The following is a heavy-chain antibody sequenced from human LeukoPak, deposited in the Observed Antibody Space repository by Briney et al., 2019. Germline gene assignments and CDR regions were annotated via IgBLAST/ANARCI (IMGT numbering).Heavy chain of an antibody. CDR1: GFTFSSYW. CDR2: IKSDGSST. V-gene: IGHV3-74*01. CDR3: ARDSGYNGYSSY. D-gene: IGHD5-12*01. Sequence: GGSLRLSCAASGFTFSSYWMHWVRQAPGKGLVWVSGIKSDGSSTNYADSVKGRFTISRDNAKKTLYLQMNSLRAEDTAVYYCARDSGYNGYSSYWGRGTLVTVSS. J-gene: IGHJ4*02.